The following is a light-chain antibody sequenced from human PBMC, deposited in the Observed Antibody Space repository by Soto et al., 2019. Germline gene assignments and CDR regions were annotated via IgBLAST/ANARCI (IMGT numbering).Light chain of an antibody. CDR3: QQYDSSPLT. CDR2: GAS. Sequence: EIVLTQSPGTLSLSPGERATLSGRASKSVSTTYLAWYQQKPGQAPRLPIYGASSRATGIPDRFSGSGSGTDFTLTISRLEPEDFAVYYCQQYDSSPLTFGGGTKVEIK. CDR1: KSVSTTY. V-gene: IGKV3-20*01. J-gene: IGKJ4*01.